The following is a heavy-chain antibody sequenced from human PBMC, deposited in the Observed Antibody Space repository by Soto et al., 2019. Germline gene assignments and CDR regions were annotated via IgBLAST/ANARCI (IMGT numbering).Heavy chain of an antibody. CDR1: GGTFSSYS. CDR2: IIPIFGTA. Sequence: QVQLVQSGAEVKKPGSSVKVPCKASGGTFSSYSINWVRQAHGQGLEWMGDIIPIFGTANYAQKFQGRVTITADESTRTSYMELSSLSSENTALYYRASNGGRHSGGNDYWGTGTMITVS. D-gene: IGHD1-26*01. J-gene: IGHJ4*02. CDR3: ASNGGRHSGGNDY. V-gene: IGHV1-69*19.